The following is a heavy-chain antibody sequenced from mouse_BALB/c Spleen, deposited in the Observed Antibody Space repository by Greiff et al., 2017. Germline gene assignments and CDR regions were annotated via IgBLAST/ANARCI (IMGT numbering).Heavy chain of an antibody. CDR1: GYTFTSYY. V-gene: IGHV1S81*02. D-gene: IGHD1-1*01. Sequence: VQMQQSGAELVKPGASVKLSCKASGYTFTSYYMYWVKQRPGQGLEWIGEINPSNGGTNFNEKFKSKATLTVDKSSSTAYMQLSSLTSEDSAVYYCTTVLRSYWGQGTLVTVSA. CDR2: INPSNGGT. CDR3: TTVLRSY. J-gene: IGHJ3*01.